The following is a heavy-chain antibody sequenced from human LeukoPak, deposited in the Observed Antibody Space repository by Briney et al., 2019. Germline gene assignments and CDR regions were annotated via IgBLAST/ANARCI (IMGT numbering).Heavy chain of an antibody. CDR2: INTNTGNP. D-gene: IGHD6-13*01. CDR3: ARDLSSSWSQTDNYYYGMDV. J-gene: IGHJ6*02. Sequence: ASVKVSRKASGYTFTSYVMNWVRQAPGQGLEWMGWINTNTGNPTYAQGFTGRFVFSLDTSVSTAYLQISSLKAEDTAVYYCARDLSSSWSQTDNYYYGMDVWGQGTTVTVSS. CDR1: GYTFTSYV. V-gene: IGHV7-4-1*02.